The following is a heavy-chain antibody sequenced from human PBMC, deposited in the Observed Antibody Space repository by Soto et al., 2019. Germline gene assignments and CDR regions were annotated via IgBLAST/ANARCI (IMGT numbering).Heavy chain of an antibody. J-gene: IGHJ6*02. CDR1: GFAFSGYG. CDR3: ARGLVPPAVSLTKHFRYGMDV. Sequence: QVHLVESGGGVVQPGRSLRLSCAASGFAFSGYGMHWVRQAPGKGLEWVTFIGHDGSNRYYVDSVKGRFTISRDNSKNSLYLQMNSLRADDTAVYYCARGLVPPAVSLTKHFRYGMDVSGQGTTVTVSS. CDR2: IGHDGSNR. D-gene: IGHD2-2*01. V-gene: IGHV3-33*01.